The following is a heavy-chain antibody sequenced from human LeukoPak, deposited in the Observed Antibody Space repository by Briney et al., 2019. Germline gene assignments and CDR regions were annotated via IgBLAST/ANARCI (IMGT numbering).Heavy chain of an antibody. Sequence: SETLSLTCTVSGYSISSGYYWGWIRQPPGKGLEWIGEINHSGSTNYNPSLKSRVTISVDTSKNQFSLKLSSVTAADTAVYYCARGPGYSSGWYWGNDYWGQGTLVTVSS. CDR3: ARGPGYSSGWYWGNDY. CDR1: GYSISSGYY. J-gene: IGHJ4*02. CDR2: INHSGST. V-gene: IGHV4-38-2*02. D-gene: IGHD6-19*01.